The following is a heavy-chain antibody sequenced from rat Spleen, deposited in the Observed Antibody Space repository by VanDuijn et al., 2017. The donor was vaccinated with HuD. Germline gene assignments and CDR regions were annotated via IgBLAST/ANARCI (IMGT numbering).Heavy chain of an antibody. CDR1: GFTFSDYY. CDR2: ISYDGSST. J-gene: IGHJ4*01. CDR3: TRDRGYSSVMDA. V-gene: IGHV5-20*01. Sequence: EVQLVESGGGLVQPGRSLKLSCAASGFTFSDYYMAWVRQAPTKGLEWVASISYDGSSTYYRDSVKGRYTISRDNAKSTLYLQMDSLRSEDTATYYCTRDRGYSSVMDAWGQGASVTVSS. D-gene: IGHD1-8*01.